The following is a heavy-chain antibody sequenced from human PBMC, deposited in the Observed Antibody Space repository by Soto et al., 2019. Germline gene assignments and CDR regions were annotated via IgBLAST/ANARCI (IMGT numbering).Heavy chain of an antibody. V-gene: IGHV4-34*01. Sequence: SETLSLTCAVYGGSFSGYYWGWIRQPPGKGLEWIGEINHSGSTNYNPSLKSRVTISVDTSKNQFSLKLSSVTAADTAVYYCARRWFWSGRPFDIWGKGTMVTVS. CDR1: GGSFSGYY. CDR3: ARRWFWSGRPFDI. D-gene: IGHD2-15*01. J-gene: IGHJ3*02. CDR2: INHSGST.